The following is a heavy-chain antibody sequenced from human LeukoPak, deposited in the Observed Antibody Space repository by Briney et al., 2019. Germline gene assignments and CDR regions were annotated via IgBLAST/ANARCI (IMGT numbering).Heavy chain of an antibody. J-gene: IGHJ4*02. D-gene: IGHD5-18*01. CDR3: ARHPTAYTSGWYYFDY. Sequence: ESGPTLVNPTQTLTLTCTFSGFSLTTDGVGVGWIRQPPGKALEWLALIYWDDDERYSPSLRSRLTITKDTSKNQVVLTVTNMDPVDTATYYCARHPTAYTSGWYYFDYWGQGTLVTVSS. V-gene: IGHV2-5*02. CDR1: GFSLTTDGVG. CDR2: IYWDDDE.